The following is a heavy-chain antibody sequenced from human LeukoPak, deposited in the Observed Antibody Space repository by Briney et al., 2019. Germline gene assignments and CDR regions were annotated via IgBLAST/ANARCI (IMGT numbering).Heavy chain of an antibody. CDR2: ISYDGSNK. J-gene: IGHJ4*02. Sequence: GGSLRLSCAASGFTFSNYGMHWVRQAPGKGLEWVAVISYDGSNKYYADSVKGRFTISRDNSKNTLYLQMNSLRAEDTAVYYCAKPRGTYYYGSGSYRGGYFDYWGQGTLVTVSS. D-gene: IGHD3-10*01. CDR1: GFTFSNYG. V-gene: IGHV3-30*18. CDR3: AKPRGTYYYGSGSYRGGYFDY.